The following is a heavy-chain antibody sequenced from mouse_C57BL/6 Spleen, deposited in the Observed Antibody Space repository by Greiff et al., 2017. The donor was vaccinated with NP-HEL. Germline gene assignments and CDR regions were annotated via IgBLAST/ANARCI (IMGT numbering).Heavy chain of an antibody. CDR1: GYTFTSYW. CDR2: IDPSDSYT. D-gene: IGHD4-1*01. J-gene: IGHJ3*01. CDR3: ARGDWAWFAY. Sequence: QVQLQQSGAELVMPGASVKLSCKASGYTFTSYWMHWVKQRPGQGLEWIGEIDPSDSYTNYNQKFKGKSTLTVDKSSSTAYMQLSSLTSEDSAVYYCARGDWAWFAYWGQVTLVTVSA. V-gene: IGHV1-69*01.